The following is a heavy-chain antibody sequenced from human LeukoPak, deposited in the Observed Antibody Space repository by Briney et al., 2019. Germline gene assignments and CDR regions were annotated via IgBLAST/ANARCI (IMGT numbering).Heavy chain of an antibody. CDR3: ARAGYTISSYRFDY. Sequence: PSETLSLNCSVSGGSISSYWWSWIRQPAGKGLEFIGRIYTTGRTNYNPSPKSRVSMSVDTSKNKFSLELRSVTAAGTAVYFCARAGYTISSYRFDYWGQGALVTVSS. CDR2: IYTTGRT. CDR1: GGSISSYW. V-gene: IGHV4-4*07. J-gene: IGHJ4*02. D-gene: IGHD3-16*02.